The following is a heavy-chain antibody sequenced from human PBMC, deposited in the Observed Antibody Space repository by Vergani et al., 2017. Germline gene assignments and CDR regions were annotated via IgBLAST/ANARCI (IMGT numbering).Heavy chain of an antibody. D-gene: IGHD3-22*01. CDR1: GFTFSSYE. CDR3: AKDMAHSGYHYYFDY. Sequence: EVQLVESGGGLVQPGGSLRLSCAASGFTFSSYEMNWVRQAPGKGLEWVSYISSSGSTIYYADSVKGRFTISMDNAKNSLYLQMNSLRAEDTALYYCAKDMAHSGYHYYFDYWGQGTLVTVSS. CDR2: ISSSGSTI. J-gene: IGHJ4*02. V-gene: IGHV3-48*03.